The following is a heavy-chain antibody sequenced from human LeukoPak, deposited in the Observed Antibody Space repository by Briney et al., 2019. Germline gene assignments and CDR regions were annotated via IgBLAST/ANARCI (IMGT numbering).Heavy chain of an antibody. CDR1: GFTFDDYA. D-gene: IGHD2-2*01. V-gene: IGHV3-9*01. CDR2: VNWNSGTT. CDR3: ARDFDIVVVPAAAPMDY. Sequence: PGGSLRLSCVASGFTFDDYAMHWVRQAPGKGLEWVSVVNWNSGTTGYADSVKGRFTISRDNAKNSLYLQMNSLRAEDTAVYYCARDFDIVVVPAAAPMDYWGQGTLVTVSS. J-gene: IGHJ4*02.